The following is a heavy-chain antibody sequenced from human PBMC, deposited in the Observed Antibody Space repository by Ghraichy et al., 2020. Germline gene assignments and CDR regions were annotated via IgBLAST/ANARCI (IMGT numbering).Heavy chain of an antibody. V-gene: IGHV4-34*01. CDR2: INHSGST. CDR3: AGYSYGRSYYYYYMDV. CDR1: GGSFSGYY. D-gene: IGHD5-18*01. Sequence: ESLNITCAVYGGSFSGYYWSWIRQPPGKGLEWIGEINHSGSTNYNPSLKSRVTISVDTSKNQFSLKLSSVTAADTAVYYCAGYSYGRSYYYYYMDVWGKGTTVTVSS. J-gene: IGHJ6*03.